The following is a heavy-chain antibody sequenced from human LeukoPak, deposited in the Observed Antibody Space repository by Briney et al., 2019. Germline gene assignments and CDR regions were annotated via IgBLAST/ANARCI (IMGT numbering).Heavy chain of an antibody. J-gene: IGHJ4*02. CDR3: ATDRGTTGTTTWFDC. Sequence: ASVKVSCKVSGYTLTELSMHWVRQAPGKGLEWMGGFDPEDGETIYAQKFQGRVTMTEDTSTDTAYMELSSLRSEDTAVYYCATDRGTTGTTTWFDCWGQGTLVTVSS. CDR2: FDPEDGET. V-gene: IGHV1-24*01. D-gene: IGHD1-1*01. CDR1: GYTLTELS.